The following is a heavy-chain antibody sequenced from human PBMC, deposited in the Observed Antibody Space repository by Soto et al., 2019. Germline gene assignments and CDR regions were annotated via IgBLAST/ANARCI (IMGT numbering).Heavy chain of an antibody. J-gene: IGHJ4*02. CDR2: ISYDGSNK. CDR1: GFTFSSYA. D-gene: IGHD1-26*01. Sequence: VQLVESGGGVVQPGRSLRLSCAASGFTFSSYAMHWVRQAPGKGLEWVAVISYDGSNKYYADSVKGRFTISRDNSKNTLYLQMNSLRAEDTAVYYCASALVGAPWYYFDYWGQGTLVTVSS. CDR3: ASALVGAPWYYFDY. V-gene: IGHV3-30-3*01.